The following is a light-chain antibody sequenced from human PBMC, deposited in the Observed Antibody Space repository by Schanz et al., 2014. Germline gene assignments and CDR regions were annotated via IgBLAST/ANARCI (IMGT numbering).Light chain of an antibody. V-gene: IGLV2-23*02. CDR3: CSYAGSNTRRWV. CDR1: SSDVGDYNY. CDR2: EVS. Sequence: SALTQPASVSGSPGQSITISCTGTSSDVGDYNYVSWYQQHPGKAPKLMIYEVSKRPSGVSNRFSGSKSGNTASLTISGLQAEDEADYYCCSYAGSNTRRWVFGGGTKLTVL. J-gene: IGLJ3*02.